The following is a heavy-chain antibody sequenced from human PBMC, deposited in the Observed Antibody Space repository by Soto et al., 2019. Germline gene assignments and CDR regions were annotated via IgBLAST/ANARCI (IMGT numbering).Heavy chain of an antibody. D-gene: IGHD3-22*01. CDR3: ARGITMKLAVQGDAPDNYYFDS. Sequence: SETLSLTCAVSGYSISSGYYWGWIRQPPGKGLEWIGSINHSGRTNENPSLKSRVTISVDTSKNQFSLKLRSVTAADTAVYYCARGITMKLAVQGDAPDNYYFDSWGQGSLVTVSS. V-gene: IGHV4-38-2*01. J-gene: IGHJ4*02. CDR1: GYSISSGYY. CDR2: INHSGRT.